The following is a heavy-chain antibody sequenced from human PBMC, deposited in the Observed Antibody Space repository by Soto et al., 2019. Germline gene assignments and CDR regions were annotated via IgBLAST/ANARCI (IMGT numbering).Heavy chain of an antibody. CDR1: GFTFSSYG. V-gene: IGHV3-30*18. CDR2: ISYDGSNK. Sequence: QVQLVESGGGVVQPGRSLRLSCAASGFTFSSYGMHWVRQAPGKGLEWVAVISYDGSNKYYADSVKGRFTISRDNSKNTLYLQMNSLRAEDTAVYYCAKDSFHPTYYYYGMDVWAKGPRSPSP. J-gene: IGHJ6*02. CDR3: AKDSFHPTYYYYGMDV.